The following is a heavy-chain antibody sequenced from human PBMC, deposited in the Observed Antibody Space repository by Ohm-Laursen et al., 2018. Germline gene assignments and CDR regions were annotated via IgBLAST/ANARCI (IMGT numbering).Heavy chain of an antibody. V-gene: IGHV1-69*13. CDR1: GGTFSSYA. CDR2: IIPIFGTA. J-gene: IGHJ4*02. CDR3: ARDPSPYYYDSSGSYYFDY. D-gene: IGHD3-22*01. Sequence: SVKVSCKVSGGTFSSYAISWVRQAPGQGLEWIGGIIPIFGTANYAQKFQGRVTITADESTSTAYMELSSLRSEDTAVYYCARDPSPYYYDSSGSYYFDYWGQGTLVTVSS.